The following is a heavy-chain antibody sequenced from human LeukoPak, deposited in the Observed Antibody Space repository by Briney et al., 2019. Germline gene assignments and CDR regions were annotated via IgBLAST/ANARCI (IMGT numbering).Heavy chain of an antibody. CDR1: GFTFSSYS. D-gene: IGHD5-18*01. Sequence: GGSLRLSCAASGFTFSSYSMNWVRQAPGKGLEWVSSISSSSSYIYYADSVKGRFTISRDNAKNSLYLQMNSLRAEDTAVYYCARVPSGYSYGGGYWGQGTLVTVSS. V-gene: IGHV3-21*01. CDR2: ISSSSSYI. CDR3: ARVPSGYSYGGGY. J-gene: IGHJ4*02.